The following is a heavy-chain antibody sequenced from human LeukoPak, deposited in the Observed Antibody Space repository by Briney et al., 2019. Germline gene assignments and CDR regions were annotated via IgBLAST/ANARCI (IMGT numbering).Heavy chain of an antibody. J-gene: IGHJ6*02. Sequence: EASVKVSCKASGYTFTGYYMHWVRQAPGQGLEWMGRINPNSGGTNYAQKFQGRVIMTRDTSISTAYMELNRLRSDDTAVYYCASFYDYGDYMNYYYYGMDVWGQGTTVTVSS. D-gene: IGHD4-17*01. CDR2: INPNSGGT. V-gene: IGHV1-2*06. CDR3: ASFYDYGDYMNYYYYGMDV. CDR1: GYTFTGYY.